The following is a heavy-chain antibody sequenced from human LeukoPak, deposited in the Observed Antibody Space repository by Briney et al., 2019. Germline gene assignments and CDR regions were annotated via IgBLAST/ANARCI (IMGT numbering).Heavy chain of an antibody. CDR2: IYYSGST. CDR3: ARSKPDSSGYRVFDY. V-gene: IGHV4-31*03. Sequence: PSETLSLTCTVSGGSISSGGYYWSWIRQHPGKGLEWIGYIYYSGSTYYNPSLKSRVTISVDTSKNQFSLKLSSVTAADTAVYYCARSKPDSSGYRVFDYRGQGTLVTVSS. D-gene: IGHD3-22*01. CDR1: GGSISSGGYY. J-gene: IGHJ4*02.